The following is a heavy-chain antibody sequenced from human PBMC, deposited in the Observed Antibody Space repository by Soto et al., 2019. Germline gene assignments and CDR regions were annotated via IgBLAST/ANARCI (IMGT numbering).Heavy chain of an antibody. Sequence: XETLSLTCTVSGCSVTNSSYYWGWIRQSPGKGLGWIGIVYYRGRSYSKSSVKSRVTISVDTSKNRFSLSLNSVTASDTAVYFCVSQRTTVPTQAYFDYWGPGALVTVSS. V-gene: IGHV4-39*01. J-gene: IGHJ4*02. CDR2: VYYRGRS. D-gene: IGHD4-17*01. CDR3: VSQRTTVPTQAYFDY. CDR1: GCSVTNSSYY.